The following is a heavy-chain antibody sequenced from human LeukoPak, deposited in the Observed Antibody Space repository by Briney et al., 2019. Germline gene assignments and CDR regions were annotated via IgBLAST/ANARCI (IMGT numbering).Heavy chain of an antibody. D-gene: IGHD4-17*01. Sequence: SQTLSLTCAVSGGSISSGGYSWSWIRQPPGKGLERIGYIYHSGSTYYNPSLKSRVTISVDRSKNQFSLKLSSVTAADTAVYYCARGTYGDYDDWFDPWGQGTLVTVSS. CDR2: IYHSGST. V-gene: IGHV4-30-2*01. CDR3: ARGTYGDYDDWFDP. CDR1: GGSISSGGYS. J-gene: IGHJ5*02.